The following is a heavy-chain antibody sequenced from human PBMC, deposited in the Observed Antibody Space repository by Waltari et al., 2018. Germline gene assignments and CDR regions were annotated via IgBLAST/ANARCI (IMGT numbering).Heavy chain of an antibody. CDR1: GFTFSSYG. J-gene: IGHJ6*03. D-gene: IGHD6-13*01. CDR2: IRYDGSNK. Sequence: QVQLVESGGGVVQPGGSLRLSCAASGFTFSSYGMHWVRQAPGKGLEWVAFIRYDGSNKYYADSVKGRFTISRDNSKNTLYLQMNSLRAEDTAVYYCAKDGSSSRIYYYYYYMDVWGKGTTVTVSS. CDR3: AKDGSSSRIYYYYYYMDV. V-gene: IGHV3-30*02.